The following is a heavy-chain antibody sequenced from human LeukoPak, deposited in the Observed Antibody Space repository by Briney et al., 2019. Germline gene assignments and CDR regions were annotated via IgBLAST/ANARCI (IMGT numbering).Heavy chain of an antibody. Sequence: GGSLRLSCAGSGFIFDNNGMSWVRQAPGKGLEWVSGINWNGVVTGYAESLKARFTISIDNAKNSLYLLMNSLRVEDTALYYCARAWAHHGDCSSTNCPENAFDIWGQGTMVTVSS. V-gene: IGHV3-20*04. CDR2: INWNGVVT. J-gene: IGHJ3*02. CDR1: GFIFDNNG. CDR3: ARAWAHHGDCSSTNCPENAFDI. D-gene: IGHD2-2*03.